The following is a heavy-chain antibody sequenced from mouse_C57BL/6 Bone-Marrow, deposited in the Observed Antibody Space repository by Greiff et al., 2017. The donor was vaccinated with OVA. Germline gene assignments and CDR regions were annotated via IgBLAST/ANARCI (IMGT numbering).Heavy chain of an antibody. CDR2: IRDGGSYT. CDR1: GFTLSSSA. V-gene: IGHV5-4*01. Sequence: EVQVVESGGGLVKPGGSLKLSCAASGFTLSSSAMPWVRQTPEQRLEWVATIRDGGSYTYYTDNVKGRFTLSRDTAKNNLYLQMSHLKSEDTAMYYCANYDFDVWGTGTTVTVAS. CDR3: ANYDFDV. J-gene: IGHJ1*03.